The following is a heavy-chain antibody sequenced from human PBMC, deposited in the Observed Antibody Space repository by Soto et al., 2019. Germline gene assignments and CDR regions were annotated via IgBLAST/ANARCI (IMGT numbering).Heavy chain of an antibody. CDR2: INAGNGNT. CDR1: GYTFTSYA. CDR3: ARSPVRLVPAAIGGNWFDP. D-gene: IGHD2-2*01. J-gene: IGHJ5*02. Sequence: ASVKVSCTASGYTFTSYALHWLRQAPGQRLEWMGWINAGNGNTKYSQKFQGRVTITRDTSASSAYMELSSLRSEDTAVYYCARSPVRLVPAAIGGNWFDPWGQGTLVTVSS. V-gene: IGHV1-3*01.